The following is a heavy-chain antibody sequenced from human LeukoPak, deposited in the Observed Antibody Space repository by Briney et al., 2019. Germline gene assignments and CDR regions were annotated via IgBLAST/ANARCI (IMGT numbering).Heavy chain of an antibody. CDR2: INSDGSTT. D-gene: IGHD6-6*01. J-gene: IGHJ4*02. Sequence: AGVSLRLSCGASGFIFNNYWMHWVRQAPGKGLVWVSRINSDGSTTRYADSVKGRFTVSRDNAKNTLFLQMNSLRAEDTAVYYCTTDYYSSSQYWGQGTLVTVSS. CDR3: TTDYYSSSQY. CDR1: GFIFNNYW. V-gene: IGHV3-74*01.